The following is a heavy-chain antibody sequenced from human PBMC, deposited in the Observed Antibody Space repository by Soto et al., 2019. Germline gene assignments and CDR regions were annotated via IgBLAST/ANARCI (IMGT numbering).Heavy chain of an antibody. Sequence: TGGSLRLSCEASGFTFSTYAMTWVRQAPGKGLEWVSGISGSGDRTHYADSVKGRFSISRDNSQNTLHLQMNSLRAEDTGVYYCAKASTYEYVWGSFRYYFDHWGQGALVTAPQ. D-gene: IGHD3-16*02. CDR3: AKASTYEYVWGSFRYYFDH. CDR1: GFTFSTYA. V-gene: IGHV3-23*01. CDR2: ISGSGDRT. J-gene: IGHJ4*02.